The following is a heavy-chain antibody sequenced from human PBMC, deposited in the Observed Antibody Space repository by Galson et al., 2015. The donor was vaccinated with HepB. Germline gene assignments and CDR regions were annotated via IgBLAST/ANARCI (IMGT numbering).Heavy chain of an antibody. V-gene: IGHV1-69*13. CDR3: VRERGPFDAFDI. J-gene: IGHJ3*02. CDR2: IIPIFGTA. Sequence: SVKVSCKASGGTFSSYAISWVRQAPGQGLEWMGGIIPIFGTANYAQKFQGRVTITADESTSTAYMELSSLRAEDTAVYHCVRERGPFDAFDIWGQGTMVTVSS. CDR1: GGTFSSYA.